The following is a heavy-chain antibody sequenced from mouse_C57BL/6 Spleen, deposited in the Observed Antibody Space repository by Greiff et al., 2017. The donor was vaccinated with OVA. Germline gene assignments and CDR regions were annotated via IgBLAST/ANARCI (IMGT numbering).Heavy chain of an antibody. V-gene: IGHV1-82*01. J-gene: IGHJ4*01. Sequence: QVQLKESGPELVKPGASVKISCKASGYAFSSSWMNWVKQRPGKGLEWIGRIYPGDGDTNYNGKFKGKATLTADKSSSTAYMQLSSLTSEDSAVYFCARSGSNFLMDYWGQGTSVTVSS. D-gene: IGHD2-5*01. CDR3: ARSGSNFLMDY. CDR1: GYAFSSSW. CDR2: IYPGDGDT.